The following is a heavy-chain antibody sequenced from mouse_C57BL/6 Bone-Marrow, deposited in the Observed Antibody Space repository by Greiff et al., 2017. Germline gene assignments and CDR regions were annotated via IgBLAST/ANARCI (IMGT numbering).Heavy chain of an antibody. CDR3: ARELGRWYFDV. J-gene: IGHJ1*03. CDR2: ISDGGSYT. CDR1: GFTFSSYA. D-gene: IGHD4-1*01. V-gene: IGHV5-4*01. Sequence: DVQLVESGGGLVKPGGSLKLSCAASGFTFSSYAMSWVRQTPETRLEWVATISDGGSYTYYTDNVTGRFTLSSDNAKNHLYLQMSHLKSEDTAMYYCARELGRWYFDVWGTGTTVTVSS.